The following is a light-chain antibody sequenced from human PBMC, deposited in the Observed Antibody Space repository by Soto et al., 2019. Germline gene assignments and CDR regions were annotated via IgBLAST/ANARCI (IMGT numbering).Light chain of an antibody. CDR1: QSISSW. J-gene: IGKJ2*02. CDR3: QQYSTYSPCT. CDR2: EAS. V-gene: IGKV1-5*03. Sequence: DIQMTQSPSTLSASVGDRVTITCRASQSISSWLAWYQQKPGKAPNLLIYEASSLESGVPSRFSVSESGTEFTLTISSLQPDDFATYYCQQYSTYSPCTFGKGTKLEIK.